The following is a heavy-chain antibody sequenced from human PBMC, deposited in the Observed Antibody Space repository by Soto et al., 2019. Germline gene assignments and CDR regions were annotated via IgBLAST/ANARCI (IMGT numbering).Heavy chain of an antibody. CDR2: IYYSGST. J-gene: IGHJ4*02. Sequence: XETLTCASTVAGCSMRSSNSNRGLIRQPPEMGLAGAGSIYYSGSTYYNPSLKSRVTISVDTSKNQFSLKLSSVTAADTAVYYCARTGYCSGGSCYSNRFSYDSSDYWAQGTLVTVSS. V-gene: IGHV4-39*01. CDR1: GCSMRSSNSN. CDR3: ARTGYCSGGSCYSNRFSYDSSDY. D-gene: IGHD2-15*01.